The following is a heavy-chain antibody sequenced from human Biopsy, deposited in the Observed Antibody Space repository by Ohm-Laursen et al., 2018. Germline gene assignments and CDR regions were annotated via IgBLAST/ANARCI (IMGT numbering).Heavy chain of an antibody. J-gene: IGHJ6*02. V-gene: IGHV4-38-2*01. CDR1: GFSVTNDYY. CDR2: IYYDGFT. Sequence: SETLSLTCAVSGFSVTNDYYWGWIRQPPGKGPEWIGNIYYDGFTYYNPSLKSRAAMSVDKSKNQFSLRLTSVTAADTAVYYCARVAGGYAYYYGMDVWGQGTTVIVSS. CDR3: ARVAGGYAYYYGMDV. D-gene: IGHD5-12*01.